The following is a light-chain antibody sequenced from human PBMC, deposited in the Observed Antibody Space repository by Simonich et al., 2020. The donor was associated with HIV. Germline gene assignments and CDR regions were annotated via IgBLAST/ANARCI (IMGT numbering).Light chain of an antibody. Sequence: DIVMTQSPDSLAVSLGERATINCKSMQSVLYSSNHKNYLAWYQQKPGQPPKLLIYWASTRESGVPDRFSGSGSGTDFTLTISSLQAEDVAVYYCQQYYSTPTFGQGTKLEIK. J-gene: IGKJ2*01. V-gene: IGKV4-1*01. CDR2: WAS. CDR1: QSVLYSSNHKNY. CDR3: QQYYSTPT.